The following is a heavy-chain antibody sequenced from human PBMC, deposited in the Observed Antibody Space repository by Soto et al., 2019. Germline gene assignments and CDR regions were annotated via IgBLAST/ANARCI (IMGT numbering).Heavy chain of an antibody. D-gene: IGHD3-16*01. CDR1: GYTFTSYG. Sequence: QVQLVQSGAELKKPGASVKVSCKASGYTFTSYGFTWMRQAPGEGLVWMGWISVYNGDTHYAQNLRDRVKMTTDVSTSTAYMELRSLRSDDTAVYYCARGGMITLGGYNVYWGQGTLVAVSS. CDR2: ISVYNGDT. CDR3: ARGGMITLGGYNVY. V-gene: IGHV1-18*01. J-gene: IGHJ4*02.